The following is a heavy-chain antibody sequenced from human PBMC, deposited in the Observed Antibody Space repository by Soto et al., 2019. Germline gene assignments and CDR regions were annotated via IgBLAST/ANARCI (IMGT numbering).Heavy chain of an antibody. CDR1: GYTFIRHG. CDR3: AGVSSSIVVVRDCGMKV. J-gene: IGHJ6*04. CDR2: ISVKNGST. V-gene: IGHV1-18*04. D-gene: IGHD2-2*01. Sequence: ASLNVSCKASGYTFIRHGITWVRQAPGQCLGLMGWISVKNGSTKYAHKVQDRVTITTDTSTSTAYLEVRSLRSDDTAVYYCAGVSSSIVVVRDCGMKVWGEGTTVNVST.